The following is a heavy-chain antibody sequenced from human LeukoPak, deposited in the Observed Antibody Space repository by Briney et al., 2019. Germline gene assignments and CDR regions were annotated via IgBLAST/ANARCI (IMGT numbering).Heavy chain of an antibody. CDR1: GFTFSSYS. Sequence: GGSLRLSCAASGFTFSSYSMNWVRQAPGKGLEWVSSIGSSSNYIYYADSVKGRFTISRDNAKNSLYLQMNSLRAEDTAVYYCARDLEPTIVVVPAATGDYGMDVWGQGTTVTVSS. CDR2: IGSSSNYI. V-gene: IGHV3-21*01. J-gene: IGHJ6*02. CDR3: ARDLEPTIVVVPAATGDYGMDV. D-gene: IGHD2-2*01.